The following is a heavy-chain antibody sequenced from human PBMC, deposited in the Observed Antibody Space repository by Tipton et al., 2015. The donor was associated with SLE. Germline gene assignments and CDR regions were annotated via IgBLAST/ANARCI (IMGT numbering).Heavy chain of an antibody. CDR2: IYATGIT. V-gene: IGHV4-61*09. D-gene: IGHD4-17*01. CDR3: ARDKNGDYYDY. J-gene: IGHJ4*02. CDR1: GGSISSGSYY. Sequence: TLSLTCTVSGGSISSGSYYWSWIRQPAGKGLEWIGHIYATGITNYNPFLKSRVTISVDTSKNQFSLKLSSVTAADTAVYYCARDKNGDYYDYWGQGTLVTVSS.